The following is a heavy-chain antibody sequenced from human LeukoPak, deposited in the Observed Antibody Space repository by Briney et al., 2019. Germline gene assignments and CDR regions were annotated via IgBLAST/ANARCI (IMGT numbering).Heavy chain of an antibody. CDR3: ARFLGEGDTHPYYFDY. J-gene: IGHJ4*02. Sequence: QAGGSLRLSCAASGFTVSSNYMSWVRQAPGKGLEWVSVIYSGGSTYYADSVKGRFTISRDNSKNTLYLQMNSLRAEDTAVYYCARFLGEGDTHPYYFDYWGQGTLVTVSS. V-gene: IGHV3-53*01. CDR1: GFTVSSNY. CDR2: IYSGGST. D-gene: IGHD3-16*01.